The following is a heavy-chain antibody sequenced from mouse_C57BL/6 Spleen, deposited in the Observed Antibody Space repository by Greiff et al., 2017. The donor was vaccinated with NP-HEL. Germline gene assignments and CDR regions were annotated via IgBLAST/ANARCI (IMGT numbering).Heavy chain of an antibody. D-gene: IGHD1-1*01. V-gene: IGHV1-55*01. CDR3: AAITTVVADYAMDY. CDR2: IYPGSGST. J-gene: IGHJ4*01. Sequence: VQLQQSGAELVKPGASVKMSCKASGYTFTSYWITWVKQRPGQGLEWIGDIYPGSGSTNYNEKFKSKATLTVDTSSSTAYMQLSSLTSEDSAVYYCAAITTVVADYAMDYWGQGTSVTVSS. CDR1: GYTFTSYW.